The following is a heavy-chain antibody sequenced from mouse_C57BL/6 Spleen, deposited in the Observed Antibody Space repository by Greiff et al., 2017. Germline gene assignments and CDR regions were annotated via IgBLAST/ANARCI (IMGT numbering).Heavy chain of an antibody. CDR3: ARQGYYASYAMDY. J-gene: IGHJ4*01. Sequence: VQLQQPGAELVMPGASVKLSCKASGYTFTSYWMHWVKQRPGQGLEWIGEIDPSDSYTNYNQKFKGKSTLTVDKSSSTAYMQRSSLTSEDSAVDYCARQGYYASYAMDYWGQGTSVTVSS. CDR1: GYTFTSYW. CDR2: IDPSDSYT. V-gene: IGHV1-69*01. D-gene: IGHD1-1*01.